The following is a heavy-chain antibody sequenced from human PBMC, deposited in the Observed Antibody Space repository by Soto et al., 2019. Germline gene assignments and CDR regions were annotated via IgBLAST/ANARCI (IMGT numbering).Heavy chain of an antibody. Sequence: PGGSLRLSCAASGFTFSNAWMSWVRQAPGKGLEWVGRIKSKTDGGTTDYAAPVKGRFTISRDDSKNTLYLQMNSLKVEDTAVYYCARDTNYYDGSRYYDTFDLWGPGTTVTVSS. V-gene: IGHV3-15*01. CDR1: GFTFSNAW. D-gene: IGHD3-22*01. J-gene: IGHJ3*01. CDR3: ARDTNYYDGSRYYDTFDL. CDR2: IKSKTDGGTT.